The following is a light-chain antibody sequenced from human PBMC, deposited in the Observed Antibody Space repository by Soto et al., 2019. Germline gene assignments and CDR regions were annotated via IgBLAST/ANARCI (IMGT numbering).Light chain of an antibody. J-gene: IGLJ1*01. V-gene: IGLV1-47*01. Sequence: QSALTQPPSASGTPGQRVTISCSGRSSNIGSNYVYWYQQLPGTAPKLLIYRNNQRPSGVPDRFSGSKSGTSASLAISGFRSEDEADYYCAAWDDSLSGYVFGTGTKVTVL. CDR2: RNN. CDR1: SSNIGSNY. CDR3: AAWDDSLSGYV.